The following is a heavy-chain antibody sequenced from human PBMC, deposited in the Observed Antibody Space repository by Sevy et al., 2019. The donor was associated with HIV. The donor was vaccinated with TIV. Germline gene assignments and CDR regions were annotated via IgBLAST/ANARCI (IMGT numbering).Heavy chain of an antibody. CDR1: GFTFSSYW. CDR2: IKQDGSEK. D-gene: IGHD2-2*01. J-gene: IGHJ4*02. V-gene: IGHV3-7*01. CDR3: ARDPFIVVVPAATPGSGTDY. Sequence: LSLTCAASGFTFSSYWMSWVRQAPGKGLEWVANIKQDGSEKYYVDSVKGRFTISRDNAKNSLYLQMNSLRAEDTAVYYCARDPFIVVVPAATPGSGTDYWGQGTLVTVSS.